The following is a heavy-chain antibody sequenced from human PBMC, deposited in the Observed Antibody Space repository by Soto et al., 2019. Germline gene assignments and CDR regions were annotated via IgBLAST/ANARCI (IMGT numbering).Heavy chain of an antibody. D-gene: IGHD2-15*01. V-gene: IGHV3-23*01. CDR3: AKGVVVDYYCGMDV. Sequence: EMRLLESGGGLVEPGGSLRLSCAASEFTFSSYAMTWVRQAPGKGPEWVSTITGSGADTYYADSVKGRFTISRDNSKDTLSMQMNSLRVEDSASYYCAKGVVVDYYCGMDVWGQGITVTVSS. CDR2: ITGSGADT. J-gene: IGHJ6*02. CDR1: EFTFSSYA.